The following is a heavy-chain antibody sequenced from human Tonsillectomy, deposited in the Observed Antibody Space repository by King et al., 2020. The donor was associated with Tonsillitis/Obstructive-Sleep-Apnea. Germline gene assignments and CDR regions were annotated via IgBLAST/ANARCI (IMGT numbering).Heavy chain of an antibody. CDR2: IYWDDDK. CDR3: VHSPPYDSSGYFLYYFDY. Sequence: TLKESGPTLVKPTQTLTLTCTFSGFSLSTSGVGVGWIRQPPGKALEWLALIYWDDDKRYSPSLKSRLTITKDTSKNQVVLKMINVDPVDTATYYCVHSPPYDSSGYFLYYFDYWGQGALVTVSS. V-gene: IGHV2-5*02. J-gene: IGHJ4*02. CDR1: GFSLSTSGVG. D-gene: IGHD3-22*01.